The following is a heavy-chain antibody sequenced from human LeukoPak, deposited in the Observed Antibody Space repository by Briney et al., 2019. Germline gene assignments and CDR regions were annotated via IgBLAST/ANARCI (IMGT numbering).Heavy chain of an antibody. CDR2: IYYSGST. CDR1: GGSISNSSYY. CDR3: AGAIAAAGYNWFDP. D-gene: IGHD6-13*01. V-gene: IGHV4-39*07. Sequence: SETLSLTCTVSGGSISNSSYYWGWIRQPPGKGLEWIGSIYYSGSTYYNPSLKSRVTISVDTSKNQFSLKLSSVTAADTAVYYCAGAIAAAGYNWFDPWGQGTLVTVSS. J-gene: IGHJ5*02.